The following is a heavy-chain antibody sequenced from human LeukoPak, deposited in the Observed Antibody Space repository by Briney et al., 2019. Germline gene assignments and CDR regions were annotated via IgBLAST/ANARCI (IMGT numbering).Heavy chain of an antibody. Sequence: SLKVSCKASGYTFTSYVISWVRQAPGHGLEWMGWISAYNVNTNYAQKLQGRVTMTTDTSTSTAYMELRSLRSDDTAVYYCARSHSSSSFHWFDPWGQGTLVTVSS. CDR3: ARSHSSSSFHWFDP. V-gene: IGHV1-18*01. CDR1: GYTFTSYV. CDR2: ISAYNVNT. J-gene: IGHJ5*02. D-gene: IGHD6-13*01.